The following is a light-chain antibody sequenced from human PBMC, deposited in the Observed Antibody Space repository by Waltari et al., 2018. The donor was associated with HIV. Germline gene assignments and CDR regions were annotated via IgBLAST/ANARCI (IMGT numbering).Light chain of an antibody. V-gene: IGKV4-1*01. Sequence: DIVMTQSPDSLAVSLGERATINCKSSQSVLFSSNNNNYLAWYQQKPGQPPNLLIYWASTRESGVPDRFSGSGSGTDFTLTISSLQAEDVAVYYCHQYYRTPFTFGPGTKVDIK. CDR1: QSVLFSSNNNNY. J-gene: IGKJ3*01. CDR2: WAS. CDR3: HQYYRTPFT.